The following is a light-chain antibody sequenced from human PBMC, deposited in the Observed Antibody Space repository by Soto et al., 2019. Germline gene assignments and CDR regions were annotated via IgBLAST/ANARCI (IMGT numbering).Light chain of an antibody. CDR3: QQYNNWPRPT. J-gene: IGKJ1*01. CDR2: GAS. CDR1: QSVSSN. Sequence: EIVMTQSPATLSVSPGERATLSCRASQSVSSNLAWYQQKPGQAPRLLIYGASTRATGIPAMFSGSGSGTEFTLTISSLQSEDFAVYYCQQYNNWPRPTFGQWTKVEIK. V-gene: IGKV3-15*01.